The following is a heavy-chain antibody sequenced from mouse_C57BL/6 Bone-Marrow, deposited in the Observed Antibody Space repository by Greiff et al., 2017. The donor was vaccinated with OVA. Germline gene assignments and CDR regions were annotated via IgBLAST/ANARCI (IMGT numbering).Heavy chain of an antibody. CDR1: GYTFTSYG. V-gene: IGHV1-81*01. D-gene: IGHD2-10*02. J-gene: IGHJ2*01. Sequence: VKLQESGAELARPGASVKLSCKASGYTFTSYGISWVKQRTGQGLEWIGEIYPRSGNTYYNEKFKGKATLTADKSSSTAYMELRSLKSEDSAVYFCARSTSMVFDYWGQGTTLTVSS. CDR2: IYPRSGNT. CDR3: ARSTSMVFDY.